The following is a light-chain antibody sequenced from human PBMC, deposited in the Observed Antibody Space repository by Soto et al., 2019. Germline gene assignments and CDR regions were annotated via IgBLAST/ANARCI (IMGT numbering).Light chain of an antibody. CDR3: QQYYSYPRT. CDR2: AAS. J-gene: IGKJ1*01. CDR1: QSVSTY. V-gene: IGKV3-15*01. Sequence: EIVLTQSPATLSLSPGERATLSCRASQSVSTYLAWYQQKPGQAPRLLIYAASTRATGVPGRFSGSGSGTEFTLTISCLQSEDFATYYCQQYYSYPRTFGQGTKVDNK.